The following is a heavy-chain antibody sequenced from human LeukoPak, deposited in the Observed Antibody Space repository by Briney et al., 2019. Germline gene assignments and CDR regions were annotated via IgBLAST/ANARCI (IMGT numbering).Heavy chain of an antibody. D-gene: IGHD6-19*01. CDR1: GGSISSGDYY. Sequence: SETLSLTCTVSGGSISSGDYYWSWIRQPPGKGLEWIGEINPRGSTNYNPSLESRVTVSADTSRNQLSLSLTSVTAADSAVYFCARGLRQGSAWSWGPKEKSYQYMDVWGTGTTVIVSS. CDR3: ARGLRQGSAWSWGPKEKSYQYMDV. CDR2: INPRGST. V-gene: IGHV4-39*07. J-gene: IGHJ6*04.